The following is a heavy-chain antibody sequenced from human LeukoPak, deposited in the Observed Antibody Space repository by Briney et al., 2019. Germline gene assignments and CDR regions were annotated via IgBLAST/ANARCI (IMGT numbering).Heavy chain of an antibody. CDR2: IYTSGST. V-gene: IGHV4-61*02. J-gene: IGHJ5*02. CDR3: ARSPGVTATSRFDP. D-gene: IGHD2-21*02. Sequence: SETLSLTCTVSGGSISSGSYYWSWIRQPAGKGLEWIGRIYTSGSTNYNPSLKSRVTISVDTSKNQFSLNLSSVTAADTAVYYCARSPGVTATSRFDPWGQGTLVTVSS. CDR1: GGSISSGSYY.